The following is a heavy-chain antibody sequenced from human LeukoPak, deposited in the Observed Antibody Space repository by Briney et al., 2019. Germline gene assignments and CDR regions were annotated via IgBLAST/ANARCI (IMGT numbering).Heavy chain of an antibody. Sequence: GGSLRLSCAASGFTFSSYWMSWVRQAPGKGLEWVANIKQDGSEKYYVDSVKGRFTISRDNAKNSLYLQMNSLRAEDTAVYYCAREPAVAGTKIGHYFDYWGQGTLVTVSS. D-gene: IGHD6-19*01. CDR1: GFTFSSYW. CDR2: IKQDGSEK. CDR3: AREPAVAGTKIGHYFDY. J-gene: IGHJ4*02. V-gene: IGHV3-7*03.